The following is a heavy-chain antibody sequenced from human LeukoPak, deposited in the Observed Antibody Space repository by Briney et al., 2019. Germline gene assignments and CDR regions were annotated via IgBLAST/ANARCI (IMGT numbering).Heavy chain of an antibody. Sequence: PGGSLRLSCAASGFTFSSYWMNWVRQVPGKGLEWVASVKPDGSDNFYVDSVEGRFTTSRDNARYSLFLRMNSLRVEDTAVYYCVRENQLRCWGQGTLVSVSS. CDR3: VRENQLRC. CDR2: VKPDGSDN. J-gene: IGHJ4*02. D-gene: IGHD5-12*01. V-gene: IGHV3-7*01. CDR1: GFTFSSYW.